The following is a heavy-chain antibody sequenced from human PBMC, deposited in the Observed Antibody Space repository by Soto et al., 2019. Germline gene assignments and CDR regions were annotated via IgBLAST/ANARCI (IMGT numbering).Heavy chain of an antibody. CDR3: ARSGLDIVVVPAAIPPGWFDP. CDR1: GYSFTSYW. V-gene: IGHV5-51*01. CDR2: IYPGDSDT. Sequence: GESLKISCKGSGYSFTSYWIGWVRQMPGKGLEWMGIIYPGDSDTRYSPSFQGQVTISADKSISTAYLQWSSLKASDTAMYYCARSGLDIVVVPAAIPPGWFDPWGQGTLVTVSS. J-gene: IGHJ5*02. D-gene: IGHD2-2*01.